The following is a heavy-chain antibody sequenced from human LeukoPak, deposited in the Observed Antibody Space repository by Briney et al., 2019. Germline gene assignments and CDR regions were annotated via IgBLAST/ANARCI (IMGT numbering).Heavy chain of an antibody. CDR2: ISAYNGNT. CDR3: ARHRHSSSWYFDY. CDR1: GYTFTNYG. V-gene: IGHV1-18*01. Sequence: ASVKVSCKASGYTFTNYGVSWVRQAPGQGLEWMGWISAYNGNTDYAQKLQGRVTMTTDTSTSTAYMELRSLRSEDTAVYYCARHRHSSSWYFDYWGQGTLVTVSS. J-gene: IGHJ4*02. D-gene: IGHD6-13*01.